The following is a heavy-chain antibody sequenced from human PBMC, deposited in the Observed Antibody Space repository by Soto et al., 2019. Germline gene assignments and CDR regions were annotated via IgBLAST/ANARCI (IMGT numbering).Heavy chain of an antibody. Sequence: QVQLVQSGAEVKKPGASVKVSCKASGYTFTSYDINWVRQATGQGLEWMDWMNPNSGNTGYAQRFQGRVTMTRNTSISTVYMELSSLRSEDTAVYYCARGGVWGSYRSNDAFDIWGQGTMVTVSS. CDR2: MNPNSGNT. CDR1: GYTFTSYD. CDR3: ARGGVWGSYRSNDAFDI. V-gene: IGHV1-8*01. D-gene: IGHD3-16*02. J-gene: IGHJ3*02.